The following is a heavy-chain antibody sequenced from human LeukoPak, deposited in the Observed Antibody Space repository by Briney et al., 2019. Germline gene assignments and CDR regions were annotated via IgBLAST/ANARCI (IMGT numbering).Heavy chain of an antibody. CDR3: ANPPLDCSGGSCYSGQSMDV. CDR2: ISGSGGST. Sequence: GGSLRLSCAASGFTVSSNYMSWVRQAPGKGLEWVSAISGSGGSTYYADSVKGRFTISRDNSKNTLYLQMNSLRAEDTAVYYCANPPLDCSGGSCYSGQSMDVWGKGTTVTVSS. D-gene: IGHD2-15*01. CDR1: GFTVSSNY. V-gene: IGHV3-23*01. J-gene: IGHJ6*03.